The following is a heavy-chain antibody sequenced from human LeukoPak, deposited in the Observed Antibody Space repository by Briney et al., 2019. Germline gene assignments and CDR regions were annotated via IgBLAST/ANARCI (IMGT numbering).Heavy chain of an antibody. D-gene: IGHD2-15*01. Sequence: SETLSLTCTVSGGSISSSSYYWGWIRQPPGKGLEWIGSIYYSGNSYYNPSLKSRVTISVDASKNQFSLKLSSVTAADTAVYYCARVESTRTYYYYYYMDVWGKGTTVTISS. CDR3: ARVESTRTYYYYYYMDV. V-gene: IGHV4-39*07. CDR2: IYYSGNS. J-gene: IGHJ6*03. CDR1: GGSISSSSYY.